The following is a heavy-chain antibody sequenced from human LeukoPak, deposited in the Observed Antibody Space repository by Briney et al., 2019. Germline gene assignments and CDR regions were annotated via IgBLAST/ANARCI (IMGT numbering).Heavy chain of an antibody. CDR2: IYYSGST. J-gene: IGHJ4*02. CDR1: GGSISSYY. CDR3: ARDSQYSSGWPTFDY. V-gene: IGHV4-39*06. D-gene: IGHD6-19*01. Sequence: PSETLSLTCSVSGGSISSYYWGWIRQPPGKGLEWIGSIYYSGSTYYNPSLKSRVTISVDTSKNQFTLKLSSVTAADTAVYYCARDSQYSSGWPTFDYWGQGTLVTVSS.